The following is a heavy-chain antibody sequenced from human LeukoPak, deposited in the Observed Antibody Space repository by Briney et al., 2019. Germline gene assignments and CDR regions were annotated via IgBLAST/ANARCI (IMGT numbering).Heavy chain of an antibody. V-gene: IGHV5-51*01. J-gene: IGHJ5*02. CDR2: IYPGDSDT. D-gene: IGHD5-12*01. CDR3: ARADNILAT. Sequence: GESLKISCKGSGYSFPSYWIGWVRQIPGKGLEWMGIIYPGDSDTRYSPSFQGRVTISADKSISTAYLQWSSLKASDPAMYYCARADNILATWGQGTLVTVSS. CDR1: GYSFPSYW.